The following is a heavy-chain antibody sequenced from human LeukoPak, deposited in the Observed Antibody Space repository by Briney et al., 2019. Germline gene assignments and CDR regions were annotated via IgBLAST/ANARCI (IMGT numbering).Heavy chain of an antibody. D-gene: IGHD3-16*01. J-gene: IGHJ3*02. CDR2: FYYSGNT. CDR1: GGSISSYY. Sequence: SETLSLTCTVSGGSISSYYWSWIRQPPGKGLEWIGYFYYSGNTNYNPSPKRRVTMSVDTSRNQFSLKLSSVTAADTAVYYCARDKLKSGRAFDIWGQGTMVTVSS. V-gene: IGHV4-59*01. CDR3: ARDKLKSGRAFDI.